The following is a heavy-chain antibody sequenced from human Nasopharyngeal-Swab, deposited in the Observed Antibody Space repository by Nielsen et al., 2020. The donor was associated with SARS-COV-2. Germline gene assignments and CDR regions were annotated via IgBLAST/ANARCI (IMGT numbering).Heavy chain of an antibody. CDR2: IKPRGST. V-gene: IGHV4-34*01. CDR3: ARGRRTMVRGIIISRYYYYSMDV. J-gene: IGHJ6*03. D-gene: IGHD3-10*01. Sequence: SETLSLTCAVYGGSFTGYYWSWIRQPPGKGLEWIGEIKPRGSTNSNPSLKSRVTISVDTSKNQFSLKLTSVTAADTAVYYCARGRRTMVRGIIISRYYYYSMDVWCKGTTVTVSS. CDR1: GGSFTGYY.